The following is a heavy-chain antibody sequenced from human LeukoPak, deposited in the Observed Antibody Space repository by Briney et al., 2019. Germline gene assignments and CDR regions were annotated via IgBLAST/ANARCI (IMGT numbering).Heavy chain of an antibody. Sequence: GGSLRLSCAASGVTFSSYWMTWVRQAPGKGLEWVANIKQDGSEKYYVDSVKGRFTISRDNAKNSLYLQMNSLRVEDTAVYYCARYSGSYFYFDYWGQGTLVTVSS. J-gene: IGHJ4*02. V-gene: IGHV3-7*01. CDR3: ARYSGSYFYFDY. CDR1: GVTFSSYW. CDR2: IKQDGSEK. D-gene: IGHD1-26*01.